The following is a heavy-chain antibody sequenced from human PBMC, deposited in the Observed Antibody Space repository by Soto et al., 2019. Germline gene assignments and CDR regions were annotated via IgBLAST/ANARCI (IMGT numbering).Heavy chain of an antibody. CDR3: ACNPDYDFQRGYFDY. D-gene: IGHD3-3*01. Sequence: QVQLVQSGAEVKKPGSSVKVSCKASGGTFSSYAISWVRQAPGQGLEWMGGIIPIFGTANYAQKFQGRVTITSYESTRTAYMELSSLRSEDTAVYYCACNPDYDFQRGYFDYWCQGTLVTVSS. J-gene: IGHJ4*02. CDR1: GGTFSSYA. V-gene: IGHV1-69*01. CDR2: IIPIFGTA.